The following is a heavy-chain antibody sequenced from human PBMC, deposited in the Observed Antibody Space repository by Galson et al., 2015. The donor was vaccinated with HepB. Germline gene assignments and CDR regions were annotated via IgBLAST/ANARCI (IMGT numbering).Heavy chain of an antibody. CDR2: IKSKADGGTA. Sequence: SLRLSCAASGFNFTNGWMNWVRQAPGKGLEWIGRIKSKADGGTADYAAPVKGRFTISRDDSKSTLYLQMNSLKTEDTAVYYCTRETKYTYSYDRGSYYLGYYFDYMTVRAQVTTVTV. CDR3: TRETKYTYSYDRGSYYLGYYFDYMTV. D-gene: IGHD3-10*01. J-gene: IGHJ6*03. CDR1: GFNFTNGW. V-gene: IGHV3-15*07.